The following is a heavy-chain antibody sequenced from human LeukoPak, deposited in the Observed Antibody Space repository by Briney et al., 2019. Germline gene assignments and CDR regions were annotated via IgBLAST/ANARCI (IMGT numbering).Heavy chain of an antibody. CDR3: ASLGNGPY. J-gene: IGHJ4*02. Sequence: SETLSLTCAVYGGSFSGYYWSWIRQPPGKGLEWIGEINHSGSTNYNPSLKSRVTLSVDTSKNQFSLKLSSVTAADTAVYYCASLGNGPYWGQGTLVTVSS. CDR1: GGSFSGYY. CDR2: INHSGST. V-gene: IGHV4-34*01.